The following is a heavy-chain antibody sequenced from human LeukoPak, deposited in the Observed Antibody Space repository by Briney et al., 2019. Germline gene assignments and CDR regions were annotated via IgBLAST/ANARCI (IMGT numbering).Heavy chain of an antibody. Sequence: ASVKVSCKASGYTFTGYYMHWVRQAPGQGLEWMGWINPNSGGTNYAQKFQGRVTMTRDTSISTAYMELSRLRSDDTAVYYCARDHSNDLWSGSGPLYYMDVWGKGTTVTDSS. CDR1: GYTFTGYY. J-gene: IGHJ6*03. D-gene: IGHD3-3*01. V-gene: IGHV1-2*02. CDR3: ARDHSNDLWSGSGPLYYMDV. CDR2: INPNSGGT.